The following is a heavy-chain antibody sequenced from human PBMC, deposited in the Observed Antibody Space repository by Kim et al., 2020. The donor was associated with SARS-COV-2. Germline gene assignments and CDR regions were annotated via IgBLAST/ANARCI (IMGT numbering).Heavy chain of an antibody. J-gene: IGHJ6*02. V-gene: IGHV3-48*03. D-gene: IGHD5-12*01. CDR2: ISSSGSTI. CDR3: ARTRPIGIVATIYYYYYYGMDV. Sequence: GGSLRLSCAASGFTFSSYEMNWVRQAPGKGLEWVSYISSSGSTIYYADSVKGRFTISRDNAKNSLYLQMNSLRAEDTAVYYCARTRPIGIVATIYYYYYYGMDVWGQGTTVTVSS. CDR1: GFTFSSYE.